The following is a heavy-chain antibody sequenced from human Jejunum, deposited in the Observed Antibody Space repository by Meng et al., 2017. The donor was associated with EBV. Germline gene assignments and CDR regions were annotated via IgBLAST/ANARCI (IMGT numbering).Heavy chain of an antibody. CDR1: GFTFGDYA. CDR3: AKERRGFYAEH. CDR2: VSYGGSDK. Sequence: QVVLAESGGGVVQPGRPLRLSCAASGFTFGDYAMHWVRQAPGKGLEWVALVSYGGSDKLYADSVKGRFTIYRDNSDNTLFLQMNSLKPEDTAVYYCAKERRGFYAEHWGQGTLVTVSS. J-gene: IGHJ4*02. V-gene: IGHV3-30*04. D-gene: IGHD1-14*01.